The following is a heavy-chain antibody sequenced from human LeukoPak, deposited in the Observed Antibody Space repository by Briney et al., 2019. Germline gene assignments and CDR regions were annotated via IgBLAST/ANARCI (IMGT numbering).Heavy chain of an antibody. Sequence: SETLSLTCTVSGGSISSSNSYWGWIRQPPGRGLEWIGSMSSSGSTYYNPSLNSRVTISVDTSKNQFSLKVSSVTAADTAVYYCARGLSIAAGANWGQGTLVTVSS. J-gene: IGHJ4*02. D-gene: IGHD6-13*01. CDR3: ARGLSIAAGAN. CDR1: GGSISSSNSY. CDR2: MSSSGST. V-gene: IGHV4-39*07.